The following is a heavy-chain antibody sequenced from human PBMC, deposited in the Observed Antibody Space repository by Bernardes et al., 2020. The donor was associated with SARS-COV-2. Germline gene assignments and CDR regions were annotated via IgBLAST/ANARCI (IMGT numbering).Heavy chain of an antibody. CDR3: AGSSCGIDCYIGGLRSWDYGMDV. CDR2: IYSSGNS. J-gene: IGHJ6*02. V-gene: IGHV4-39*01. CDR1: FFSLIIINYY. D-gene: IGHD2-21*01. Sequence: LSLPFPFSFFSLIIINYYWGWIRQSPGKGLEWIGSIYSSGNSYYNPSLQSRVRASVDTSKNQFSLRLSFLTATDTAVYYCAGSSCGIDCYIGGLRSWDYGMDVWGQGTTVTVSS.